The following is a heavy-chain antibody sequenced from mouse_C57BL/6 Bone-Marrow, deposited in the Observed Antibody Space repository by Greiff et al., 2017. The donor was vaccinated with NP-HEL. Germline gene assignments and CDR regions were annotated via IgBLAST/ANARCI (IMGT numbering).Heavy chain of an antibody. J-gene: IGHJ4*01. CDR2: INYDGSST. V-gene: IGHV5-16*01. CDR1: GFTFSDYY. CDR3: AREGGLRRHTYAIDY. D-gene: IGHD2-4*01. Sequence: EVKLMESEGGLVQPGSSMKLSCTASGFTFSDYYMAWVRQVPEKGLEWVANINYDGSSTYYLDSLKSRFIISRDNAKNILYLQMNSLKSEDTATYFCAREGGLRRHTYAIDYWGKGPSDTVSS.